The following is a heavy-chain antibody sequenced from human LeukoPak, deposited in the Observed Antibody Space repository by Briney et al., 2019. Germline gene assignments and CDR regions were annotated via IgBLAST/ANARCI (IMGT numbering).Heavy chain of an antibody. Sequence: ASVKVSCKAPGYTFTGYYMHWVRQAPGQGLEWMGRINPNSGGTNYAQKFQGRVTMTRDTSISTAYMELSRLRSDDTAVYYCARSIVGATEGFDYWGQGTLVTVSS. J-gene: IGHJ4*02. V-gene: IGHV1-2*06. D-gene: IGHD1-26*01. CDR3: ARSIVGATEGFDY. CDR2: INPNSGGT. CDR1: GYTFTGYY.